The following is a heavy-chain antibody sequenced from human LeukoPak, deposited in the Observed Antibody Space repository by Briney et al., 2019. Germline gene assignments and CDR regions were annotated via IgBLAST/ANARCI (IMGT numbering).Heavy chain of an antibody. J-gene: IGHJ1*01. Sequence: PGVSLRLSCAASGFTLSSYAMSWVRQAPGKGLEWVSAISGSGGSTYYADSVKGRFTISRDNSKNTLYLQMNSLRAEDTAVYYCAKDFSCSGGSCYSAEYFQHWGQDTLVTVSS. CDR3: AKDFSCSGGSCYSAEYFQH. CDR2: ISGSGGST. V-gene: IGHV3-23*01. CDR1: GFTLSSYA. D-gene: IGHD2-15*01.